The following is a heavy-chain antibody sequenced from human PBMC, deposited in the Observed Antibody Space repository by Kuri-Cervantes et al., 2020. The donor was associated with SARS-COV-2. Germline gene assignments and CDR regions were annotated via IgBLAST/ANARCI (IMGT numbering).Heavy chain of an antibody. J-gene: IGHJ3*02. D-gene: IGHD1-26*01. CDR3: ARGRSGSYYDAFDI. Sequence: GSLRLSCTVSGASINSYYWSWIRQSPGRGLEWIGYIYSTGSTNYNPSLKSRVTISVDTSNNQFSLRLKSVTAADTAVYYCARGRSGSYYDAFDIWGQGTMVTVSS. V-gene: IGHV4-59*08. CDR1: GASINSYY. CDR2: IYSTGST.